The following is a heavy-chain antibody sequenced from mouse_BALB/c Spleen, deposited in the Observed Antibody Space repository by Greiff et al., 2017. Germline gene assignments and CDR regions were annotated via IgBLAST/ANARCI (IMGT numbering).Heavy chain of an antibody. Sequence: EVKLMESGGGLVQPGGSMKLSCVASGFTFSNYWMNWVRQSPEKGLEWVAEIRLKSNNYATHYAESVKGRFTISRDDSKSSVYLQMNNLRAEDTGIYYCTTVAYYAMDYWGQGTSVTVSS. CDR2: IRLKSNNYAT. CDR3: TTVAYYAMDY. D-gene: IGHD1-1*01. CDR1: GFTFSNYW. J-gene: IGHJ4*01. V-gene: IGHV6-6*02.